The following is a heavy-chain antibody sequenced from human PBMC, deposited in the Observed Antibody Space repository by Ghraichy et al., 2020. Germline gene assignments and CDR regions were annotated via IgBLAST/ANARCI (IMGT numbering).Heavy chain of an antibody. Sequence: SETLSLTCAADGGSFRGYYWHWVRQSPGKGLEWIGEISHSGSTDYNPSLKSRVTISVDTSKNEFSLKMTSVTAAATAIYYCARGNPTMNDYFDSWGKGTLVTVSS. D-gene: IGHD1-1*01. CDR2: ISHSGST. J-gene: IGHJ4*02. V-gene: IGHV4-34*01. CDR3: ARGNPTMNDYFDS. CDR1: GGSFRGYY.